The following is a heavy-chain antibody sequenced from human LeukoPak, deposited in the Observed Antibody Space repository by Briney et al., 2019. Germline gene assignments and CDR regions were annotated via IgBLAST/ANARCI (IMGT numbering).Heavy chain of an antibody. J-gene: IGHJ6*02. V-gene: IGHV4-59*01. D-gene: IGHD6-19*01. CDR3: AREVANIAVAGTYYYYGMDV. Sequence: SETLSLTCTVSGGSISSYYWSWIRQPPGKGLEWIGYIYYSGSANYNPSLKSRVTISVDTSKNQFSLKLSSVTAADTAVYYCAREVANIAVAGTYYYYGMDVWGQGTTVTVSS. CDR2: IYYSGSA. CDR1: GGSISSYY.